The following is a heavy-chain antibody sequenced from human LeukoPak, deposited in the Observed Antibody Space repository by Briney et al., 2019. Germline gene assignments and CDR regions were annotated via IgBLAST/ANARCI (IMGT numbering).Heavy chain of an antibody. Sequence: GESLKISCKGSGYSFTSYWIAWVRQMPGRGLEWMGIIFPDDSGIRYSPSFRGQVTISADKSTSTAYLQWSRLKASDTAIYYCARHEGSGSYYSYWGQGTLVTVSS. D-gene: IGHD1-26*01. J-gene: IGHJ4*02. CDR3: ARHEGSGSYYSY. CDR2: IFPDDSGI. V-gene: IGHV5-51*01. CDR1: GYSFTSYW.